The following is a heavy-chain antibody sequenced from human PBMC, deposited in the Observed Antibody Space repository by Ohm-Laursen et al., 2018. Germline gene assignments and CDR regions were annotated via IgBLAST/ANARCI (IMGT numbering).Heavy chain of an antibody. J-gene: IGHJ2*01. CDR1: GDSISAHY. Sequence: GTLSLTCSVSGDSISAHYWSWIRQPPGKRPEWIGYIHYSGSTNYNPSLKSRVTISVDTSNNQFSLTMTSMTAADTAIYYCARQGGSFDLWGRGTLVTVSS. D-gene: IGHD1-26*01. CDR2: IHYSGST. CDR3: ARQGGSFDL. V-gene: IGHV4-59*08.